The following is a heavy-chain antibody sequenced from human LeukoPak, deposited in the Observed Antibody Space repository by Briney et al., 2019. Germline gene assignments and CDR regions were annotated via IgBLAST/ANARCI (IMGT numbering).Heavy chain of an antibody. J-gene: IGHJ4*02. V-gene: IGHV3-9*01. Sequence: GGSLRLSCVASGFNFADYAMHWVRQPPGKGMEWVSGISWNNGSIQYAASVKGRFTISRESAKKSLYLHMNSLRPEDTAFYYCAKDGEVLPAGEIDYWGQGTLVNVSS. CDR1: GFNFADYA. CDR2: ISWNNGSI. D-gene: IGHD6-13*01. CDR3: AKDGEVLPAGEIDY.